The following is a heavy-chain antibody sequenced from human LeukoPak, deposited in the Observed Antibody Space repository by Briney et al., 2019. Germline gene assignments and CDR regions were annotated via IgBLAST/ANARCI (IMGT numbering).Heavy chain of an antibody. V-gene: IGHV1-24*01. Sequence: RASVKVSCKVSGYTLTELSIHWVRQAPGKGLEWMGGFDPEDGETIYAQKFQGRVTMTEDTSTDTDYMELSSPRSEATAVYYCATGNYGDYVFDYWGQGTLVTVSS. CDR2: FDPEDGET. CDR1: GYTLTELS. J-gene: IGHJ4*02. D-gene: IGHD4-17*01. CDR3: ATGNYGDYVFDY.